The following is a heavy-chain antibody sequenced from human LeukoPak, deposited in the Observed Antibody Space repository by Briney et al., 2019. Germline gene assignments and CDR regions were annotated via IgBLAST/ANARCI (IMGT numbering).Heavy chain of an antibody. CDR1: GFTLSSYS. J-gene: IGHJ4*02. D-gene: IGHD3-22*01. CDR2: ISSSSSYI. Sequence: GGSLRLSCAASGFTLSSYSMNWVRQAPGKGLEWVSSISSSSSYIHYTDSVKGRFTISRDNTKKSLYLQMNSLRAEDTAVYYCARDRYDRSGYYDYWCQGTLVTVSS. CDR3: ARDRYDRSGYYDY. V-gene: IGHV3-21*01.